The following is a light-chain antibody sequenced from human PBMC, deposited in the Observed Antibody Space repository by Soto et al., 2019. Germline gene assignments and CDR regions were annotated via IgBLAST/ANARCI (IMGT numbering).Light chain of an antibody. CDR1: QTINGR. CDR2: DVS. V-gene: IGKV1-5*01. J-gene: IGKJ2*01. CDR3: QQYKVYPYT. Sequence: DIQMTQSPSTLSASIGDRVTITCRASQTINGRLAWYQQKPCRPPKLLNYDVSFLESGAPSRFSGSGSGTDFTLTISSLRPDDFATFYCQQYKVYPYTFGQGSRLDIQ.